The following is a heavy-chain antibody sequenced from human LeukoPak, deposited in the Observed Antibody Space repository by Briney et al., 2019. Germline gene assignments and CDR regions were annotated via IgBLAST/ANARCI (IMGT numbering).Heavy chain of an antibody. D-gene: IGHD2-8*02. V-gene: IGHV5-51*01. Sequence: GESLKISCKGSEYSFTSYWIGWVRQMPGKGLEWMGIIYPGDSDTRYSPSFQGQVTISADKSITTAYLQWSSLKASDTAIYYCATYRQVLLPFESWGQGTLVTVSS. J-gene: IGHJ4*02. CDR2: IYPGDSDT. CDR1: EYSFTSYW. CDR3: ATYRQVLLPFES.